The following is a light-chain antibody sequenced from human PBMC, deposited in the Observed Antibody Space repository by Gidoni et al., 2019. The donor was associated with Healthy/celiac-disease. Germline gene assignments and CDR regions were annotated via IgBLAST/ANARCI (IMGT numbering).Light chain of an antibody. Sequence: QSVLTQPPSASGTPGQRVTISCSGSSYNIGSNYVYWYQQLPGTAPKLLIYRNNQRPSGVTDRFSVSKSGTSASLAISGLRSEDEADYYCAAWDDSLSGFYVFGTGTKVTVL. V-gene: IGLV1-47*01. CDR3: AAWDDSLSGFYV. CDR2: RNN. CDR1: SYNIGSNY. J-gene: IGLJ1*01.